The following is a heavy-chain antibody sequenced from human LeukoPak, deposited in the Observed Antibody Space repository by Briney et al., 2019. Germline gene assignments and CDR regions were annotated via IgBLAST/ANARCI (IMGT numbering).Heavy chain of an antibody. V-gene: IGHV3-21*01. J-gene: IGHJ3*02. CDR2: ISSSSSYI. CDR1: GFTFSSYS. CDR3: ARGTAGLDRVVAFDI. D-gene: IGHD2-15*01. Sequence: GGSLRLSCAASGFTFSSYSMNWVRQAPGKGLEWVSSISSSSSYIYYADSVKGRFTISRDNAKNSLYLQMNSLRAEDTAVDYCARGTAGLDRVVAFDIWGQGTMVTVSS.